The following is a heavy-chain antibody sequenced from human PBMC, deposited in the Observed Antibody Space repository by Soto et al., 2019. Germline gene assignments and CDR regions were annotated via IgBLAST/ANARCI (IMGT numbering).Heavy chain of an antibody. CDR3: ARDPTFLSWFDP. Sequence: QVQLVQSGAEVKKPGASVKVSCKASGYTFTSYDINWVRQATGQGLEWMGWMNPNSGNTGYAQKFQGRVSMTMNTSISTAYMELSSLRSEDTAVYYCARDPTFLSWFDPWGQGTLVTVSS. CDR1: GYTFTSYD. D-gene: IGHD1-26*01. V-gene: IGHV1-8*01. J-gene: IGHJ5*02. CDR2: MNPNSGNT.